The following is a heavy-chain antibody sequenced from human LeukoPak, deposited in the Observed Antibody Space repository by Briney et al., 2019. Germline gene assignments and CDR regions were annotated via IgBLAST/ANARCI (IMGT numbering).Heavy chain of an antibody. J-gene: IGHJ6*03. Sequence: SETLSLTCTVSGGSISSYYWSWIRQPPGKGLEWIGYFYYSGSTNYNPSLKSRVTISVDTSKNQFSLKLSSVTAADTAVYYCARVGYNANEDYYMDVWGKGTTVTASS. CDR1: GGSISSYY. D-gene: IGHD3-10*01. V-gene: IGHV4-59*01. CDR3: ARVGYNANEDYYMDV. CDR2: FYYSGST.